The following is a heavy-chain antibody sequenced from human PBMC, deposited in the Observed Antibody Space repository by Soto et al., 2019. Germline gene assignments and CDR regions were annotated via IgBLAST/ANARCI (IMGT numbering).Heavy chain of an antibody. CDR2: IYPGDSDT. J-gene: IGHJ6*02. V-gene: IGHV5-51*01. Sequence: GESLKISCKGSGYSFTSYWIGWVRQMPGKGLEWMGIIYPGDSDTRYSPSFQGQVTISADKSISTAYLQWSGLKASDTAMYYCARAEGYCSSTSCYYYYYGMDVWGQGTTVTVSS. CDR3: ARAEGYCSSTSCYYYYYGMDV. D-gene: IGHD2-2*01. CDR1: GYSFTSYW.